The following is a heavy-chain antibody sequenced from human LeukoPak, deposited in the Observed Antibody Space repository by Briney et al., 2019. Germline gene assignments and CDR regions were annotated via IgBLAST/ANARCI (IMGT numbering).Heavy chain of an antibody. J-gene: IGHJ4*02. V-gene: IGHV1-2*02. CDR3: ASRYCTNGVCHFDY. D-gene: IGHD2-8*01. CDR1: GYTFTGYY. CDR2: INPNSGGT. Sequence: ASVKVSCKASGYTFTGYYMHWVRQAPGQGLEWMGWINPNSGGTNYAQKFQGRVTMTRNTSISTAYMELSSLRSEDTAVYYCASRYCTNGVCHFDYWGQGTLVTVSS.